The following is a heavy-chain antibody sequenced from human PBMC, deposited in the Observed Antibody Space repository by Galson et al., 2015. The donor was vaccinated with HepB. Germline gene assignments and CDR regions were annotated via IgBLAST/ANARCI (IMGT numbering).Heavy chain of an antibody. Sequence: SLRLSCAASGFTFSSYAMHWVRQAPGKGLEWVAVISYDGSNKYYADSVKGRFTISRDNSKNTLYLQMNSLRAEDTAVYYCARDRTTFWSGYYYDAFDIWGQGTMVTVSS. D-gene: IGHD3-3*01. CDR2: ISYDGSNK. CDR1: GFTFSSYA. J-gene: IGHJ3*02. CDR3: ARDRTTFWSGYYYDAFDI. V-gene: IGHV3-30-3*01.